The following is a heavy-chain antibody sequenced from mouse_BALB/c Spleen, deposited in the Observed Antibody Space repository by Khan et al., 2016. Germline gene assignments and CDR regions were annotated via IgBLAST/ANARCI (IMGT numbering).Heavy chain of an antibody. V-gene: IGHV3-1*02. CDR2: IHYSGST. CDR3: ARGPHFAC. J-gene: IGHJ2*01. CDR1: RYSITRGHS. Sequence: EVQLQEPGPDLVKPSQSLSLTRPVTRYSITRGHSWHWLRQFPGNKLDWMVSIHYSGSTNYNPSRKSRIPITRDPSKNSFFLQLHSVTTEDTATYCCARGPHFACWRHGNTLTVTS.